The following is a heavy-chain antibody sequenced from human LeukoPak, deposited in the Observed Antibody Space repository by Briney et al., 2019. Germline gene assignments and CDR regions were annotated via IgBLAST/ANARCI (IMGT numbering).Heavy chain of an antibody. V-gene: IGHV4-4*02. CDR1: SGSIFNTNW. CDR2: IFHSGST. CDR3: ARSPTKRVPEDY. Sequence: SETLSLTCTVSSGSIFNTNWWSWVRQPPGKGLEWIGQIFHSGSTSYSPSLKSRVTISMDKSKNQISLRLTSVTAADTAVYYCARSPTKRVPEDYWGQGTLVTVSS. J-gene: IGHJ4*02. D-gene: IGHD2-2*01.